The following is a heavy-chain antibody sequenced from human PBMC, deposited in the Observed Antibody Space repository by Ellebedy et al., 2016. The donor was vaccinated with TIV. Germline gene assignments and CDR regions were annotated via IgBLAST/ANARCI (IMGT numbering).Heavy chain of an antibody. Sequence: MPSETLSLTCSVSGASLGPYSWSWLRQPPGKRLGWIGYLPLRGTTKYNPSLRGRATISGDRSNNQVSLTLASVTAADTAIYYCARDVYTFGTQLPFDLWGQGTLVTVSP. V-gene: IGHV4-59*01. CDR1: GASLGPYS. CDR3: ARDVYTFGTQLPFDL. D-gene: IGHD1/OR15-1a*01. CDR2: LPLRGTT. J-gene: IGHJ4*02.